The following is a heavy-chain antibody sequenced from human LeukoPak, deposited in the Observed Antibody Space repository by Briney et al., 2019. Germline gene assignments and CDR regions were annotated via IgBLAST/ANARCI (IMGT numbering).Heavy chain of an antibody. Sequence: ASVKVSCKASGGTFSSYAISWVRQAPGQGLEWMGGIIPIFGTGNYAQKFQGRVTITADESTSTAYMELSSLRSEDTAVYYCANYDSSGYYFHYWGQGTLVTVSS. CDR1: GGTFSSYA. J-gene: IGHJ4*02. CDR2: IIPIFGTG. CDR3: ANYDSSGYYFHY. V-gene: IGHV1-69*13. D-gene: IGHD3-22*01.